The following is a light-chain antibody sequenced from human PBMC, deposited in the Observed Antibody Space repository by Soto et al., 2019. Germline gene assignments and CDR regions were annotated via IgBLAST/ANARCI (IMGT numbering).Light chain of an antibody. J-gene: IGKJ1*01. CDR2: DAS. CDR1: QSVSSN. Sequence: EIVMTQSPATLSVSPGERATLSCRASQSVSSNLAWYQQKPGQAPRLLIYDASTRATGVPARFSGSGSGTDFTLTISSLQSEDFAVDYCQQYNKWPPWMFGQGTKVEIK. V-gene: IGKV3-15*01. CDR3: QQYNKWPPWM.